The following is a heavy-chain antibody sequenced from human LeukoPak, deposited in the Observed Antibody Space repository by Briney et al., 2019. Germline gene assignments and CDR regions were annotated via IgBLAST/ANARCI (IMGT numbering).Heavy chain of an antibody. CDR1: GGSISSYY. Sequence: PSETLSLTCTVSGGSISSYYWSWIRQPPGKGLEWIGYIYYSGSTNYNPSLKSRVTISVDTSKNQFSLKLSSVTAADTAVYYCARAGGYDFWSGSKKNYYMDVWGKGTTVTVSS. J-gene: IGHJ6*03. V-gene: IGHV4-59*01. D-gene: IGHD3-3*01. CDR2: IYYSGST. CDR3: ARAGGYDFWSGSKKNYYMDV.